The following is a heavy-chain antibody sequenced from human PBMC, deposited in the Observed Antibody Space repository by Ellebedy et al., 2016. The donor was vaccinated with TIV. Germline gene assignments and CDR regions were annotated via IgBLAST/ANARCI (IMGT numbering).Heavy chain of an antibody. J-gene: IGHJ4*02. CDR3: ARDHPTARPISSWYILDY. D-gene: IGHD6-13*01. V-gene: IGHV1-69*13. CDR1: GGTFSSYA. CDR2: IIPIFGTA. Sequence: SVKVSXXASGGTFSSYAISWVRQAPGQGLEWMGGIIPIFGTANYAQKFQGRVTITADESTSTAYMELSSLRSEDTAVYYCARDHPTARPISSWYILDYWGQGTLVTVSS.